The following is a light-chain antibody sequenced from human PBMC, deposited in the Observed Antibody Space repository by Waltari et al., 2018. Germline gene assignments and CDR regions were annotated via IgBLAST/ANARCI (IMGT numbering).Light chain of an antibody. Sequence: QSVLTQPPSASGTPGQRVNISCSGGRSNIGSNPVVWYRQVPGPAPKLLIHSSHQRPSGVPDRFSGSKSGTSASLDISGLQAEDEVDYFCATWDDSLDGPVFGGGTKLTVL. CDR1: RSNIGSNP. J-gene: IGLJ3*02. CDR2: SSH. CDR3: ATWDDSLDGPV. V-gene: IGLV1-44*01.